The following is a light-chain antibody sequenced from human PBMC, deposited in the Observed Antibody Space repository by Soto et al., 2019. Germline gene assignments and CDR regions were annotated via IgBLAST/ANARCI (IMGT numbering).Light chain of an antibody. CDR2: DVS. V-gene: IGLV2-11*01. J-gene: IGLJ1*01. CDR3: CSYAGSYTYV. CDR1: SSDVGGYNY. Sequence: QSALTQPRSVSGSPGQSVTISCTGTSSDVGGYNYVSWYQQHPGKAPKLMIYDVSKRPSGVPDRFPGSKSGNTASLTLSGLQAEDEADYYCCSYAGSYTYVFGTWTKLTVL.